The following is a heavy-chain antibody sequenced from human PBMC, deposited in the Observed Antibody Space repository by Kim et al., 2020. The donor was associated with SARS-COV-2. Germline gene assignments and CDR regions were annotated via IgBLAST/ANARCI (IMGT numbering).Heavy chain of an antibody. V-gene: IGHV3-9*01. J-gene: IGHJ4*02. Sequence: GHADSVKGRLTISRANAKNSLYLQMNSLRAEDTALYYCAKDTGYSSGGIDYWGQGTLVTVSS. CDR3: AKDTGYSSGGIDY. D-gene: IGHD6-19*01.